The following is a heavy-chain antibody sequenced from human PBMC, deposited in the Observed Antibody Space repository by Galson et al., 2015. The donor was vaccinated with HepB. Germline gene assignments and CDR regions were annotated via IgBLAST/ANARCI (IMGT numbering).Heavy chain of an antibody. CDR1: GFTFSSYS. CDR2: ISSSSSTI. J-gene: IGHJ6*02. D-gene: IGHD3-3*01. V-gene: IGHV3-48*02. Sequence: SLRLSFAASGFTFSSYSMNWVRQAPGKGLEWVSYISSSSSTIYYADSVKGRFTISRDNAKNSLYLQMNSLRDEDTAVYYCASPYDFWSGYYYYGMDVWGQGTTVTVSS. CDR3: ASPYDFWSGYYYYGMDV.